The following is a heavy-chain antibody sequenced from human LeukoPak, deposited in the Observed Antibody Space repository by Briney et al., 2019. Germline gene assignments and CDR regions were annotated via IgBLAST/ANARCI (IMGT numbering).Heavy chain of an antibody. J-gene: IGHJ4*02. V-gene: IGHV3-30-3*01. D-gene: IGHD6-19*01. CDR1: GFTFNNYA. CDR3: ARAPVRGAVAGVDY. CDR2: VTYDGNNK. Sequence: GGSLRLSCAASGFTFNNYAMHWVRQAPGKGLEWVAVVTYDGNNKYYADSVKGRFTVSRDNSRNTVNLQMNSLRGEGTAVYYCARAPVRGAVAGVDYWGQGTLVTVSS.